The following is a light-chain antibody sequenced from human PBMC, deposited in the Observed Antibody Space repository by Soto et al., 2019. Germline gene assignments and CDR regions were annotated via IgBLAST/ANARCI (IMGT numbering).Light chain of an antibody. CDR3: QQRSNWREVT. CDR1: QSVSSY. V-gene: IGKV3-11*01. Sequence: EIVLTQSPATLSLSPGERATLSCRASQSVSSYLAWYQQKPGQAPRLLIYDASNRATGIPARFSGSGSGTDFTLTISSLEPEDFAVYYCQQRSNWREVTFGPGNKVDIK. J-gene: IGKJ3*01. CDR2: DAS.